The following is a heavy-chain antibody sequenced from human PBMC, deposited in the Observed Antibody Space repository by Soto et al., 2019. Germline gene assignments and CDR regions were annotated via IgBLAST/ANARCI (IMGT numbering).Heavy chain of an antibody. V-gene: IGHV3-21*01. CDR2: ISSSSSYI. D-gene: IGHD3-10*01. J-gene: IGHJ4*02. Sequence: EVQLVESGGGLVKPGGSLRLSCAASGFTFSSYSMNWVRQAPGKGLEWVSSISSSSSYIYYADSVKGRFTISRDNAKNSLYLQMNSLRAEDTAVYYFARGITMVRGVVDYWGQGTLVTVSS. CDR1: GFTFSSYS. CDR3: ARGITMVRGVVDY.